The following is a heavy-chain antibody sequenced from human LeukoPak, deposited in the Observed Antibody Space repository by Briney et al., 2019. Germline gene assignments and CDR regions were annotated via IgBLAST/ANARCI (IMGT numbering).Heavy chain of an antibody. CDR2: FDPKDGET. CDR1: GYTLTELS. D-gene: IGHD1-26*01. J-gene: IGHJ4*02. Sequence: ASVKVSCKVSGYTLTELSMHWVRQAPGKGLEWMGGFDPKDGETIYAQKLQGRVTMTTDTSTSTAYMELRSLRSDDTAVYYCARDYGGSYYDYWGQGTLVTVSS. CDR3: ARDYGGSYYDY. V-gene: IGHV1-24*01.